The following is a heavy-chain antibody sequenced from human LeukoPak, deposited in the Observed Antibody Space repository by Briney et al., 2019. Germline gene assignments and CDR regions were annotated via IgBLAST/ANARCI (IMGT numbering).Heavy chain of an antibody. D-gene: IGHD6-6*01. Sequence: GGSLRLSCAASGFTFSNYAMSWVRQAPGKGLEWVAWISGSDGITYYADSVKGRFTISRDNSKNTLYLQVNSLRCEDTAVYYCAKVSAYSNSRGFSDYWGQGTLVTVST. CDR3: AKVSAYSNSRGFSDY. CDR1: GFTFSNYA. J-gene: IGHJ4*02. V-gene: IGHV3-23*01. CDR2: ISGSDGIT.